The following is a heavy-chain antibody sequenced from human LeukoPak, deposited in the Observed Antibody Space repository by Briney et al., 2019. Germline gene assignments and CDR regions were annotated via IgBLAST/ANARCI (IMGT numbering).Heavy chain of an antibody. Sequence: SETLSLTCTVSGDSISSYYWSWIRQPPGKGLEWIGYIYYSGSTNYNPSLKSRVTISVDTSKNQFSLKLSSVTAADTAVYYCTRSGYKYGAGALEIWGQGTMVTVSS. D-gene: IGHD5-18*01. V-gene: IGHV4-59*01. CDR1: GDSISSYY. CDR2: IYYSGST. CDR3: TRSGYKYGAGALEI. J-gene: IGHJ3*02.